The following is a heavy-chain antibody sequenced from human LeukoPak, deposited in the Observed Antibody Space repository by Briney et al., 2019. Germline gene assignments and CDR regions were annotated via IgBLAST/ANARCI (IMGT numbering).Heavy chain of an antibody. V-gene: IGHV4-30-2*01. D-gene: IGHD3-9*01. CDR3: ARDLGYDILTGPVNDAFDI. CDR2: IYHSGST. CDR1: GGSISSGGYY. Sequence: SQTLSLTCTVSGGSISSGGYYWSWIRQPPGQGLEWIGYIYHSGSTYYNPSLKSRVTISVDRSKNQFSLKLSSVTAADTAVYYCARDLGYDILTGPVNDAFDIWGQGTMVTVSS. J-gene: IGHJ3*02.